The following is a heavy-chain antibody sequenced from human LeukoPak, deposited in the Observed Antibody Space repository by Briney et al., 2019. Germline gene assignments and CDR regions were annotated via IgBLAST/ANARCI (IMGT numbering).Heavy chain of an antibody. J-gene: IGHJ3*02. CDR1: GGTFSSYA. V-gene: IGHV1-69*05. Sequence: ASVKVSCKASGGTFSSYAISWVRQAPGQGLEWMGGIIPIFGTANYAQKLQGRVTITTDESTSTAYMEMSSLRAEDTAVYYCAREFGAHGAFDIWGQGTMVTVSS. CDR2: IIPIFGTA. CDR3: AREFGAHGAFDI. D-gene: IGHD4/OR15-4a*01.